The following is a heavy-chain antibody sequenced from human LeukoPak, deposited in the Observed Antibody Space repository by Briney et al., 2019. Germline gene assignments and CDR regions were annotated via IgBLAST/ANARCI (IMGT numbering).Heavy chain of an antibody. CDR2: IYSGGST. Sequence: GGSLRPSCAASGFTVSSNYMSWVRQAPGKGLEWVSVIYSGGSTFYADSVKGRFTISRDNSKNTLYLQMSSLRAEDTAIYYCARDSNLWGQGTLVTVSS. CDR3: ARDSNL. CDR1: GFTVSSNY. J-gene: IGHJ5*02. V-gene: IGHV3-53*01.